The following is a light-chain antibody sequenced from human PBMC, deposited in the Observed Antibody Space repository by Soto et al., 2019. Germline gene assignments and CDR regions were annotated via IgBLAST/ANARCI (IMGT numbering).Light chain of an antibody. J-gene: IGLJ2*01. Sequence: QSALTQPPSASGSPGQSVTISCTGTSSDVGGYNYVSWYQQHPGKAPKLMIYEVSKRPSGVPDRFSGSKSGNTASLTVSGLQAEDEADYYCSSYAGSNKLVFGGGTQLTGL. CDR1: SSDVGGYNY. V-gene: IGLV2-8*01. CDR2: EVS. CDR3: SSYAGSNKLV.